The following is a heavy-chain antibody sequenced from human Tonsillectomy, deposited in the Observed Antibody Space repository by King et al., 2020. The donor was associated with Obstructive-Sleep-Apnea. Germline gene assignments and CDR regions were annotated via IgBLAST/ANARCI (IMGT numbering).Heavy chain of an antibody. V-gene: IGHV3-21*01. Sequence: VQLVESGGGLVKPGGSLRLSCAASGFTFSSYSMNWVRQAPGKGLEWVSSITSSSSYIYYADSVKGRFTISSDNAKNSLYLQMNSLRAEDTAVYYCARGSLVDFDYWGQGTLVTVSS. CDR1: GFTFSSYS. D-gene: IGHD3-9*01. CDR2: ITSSSSYI. J-gene: IGHJ4*02. CDR3: ARGSLVDFDY.